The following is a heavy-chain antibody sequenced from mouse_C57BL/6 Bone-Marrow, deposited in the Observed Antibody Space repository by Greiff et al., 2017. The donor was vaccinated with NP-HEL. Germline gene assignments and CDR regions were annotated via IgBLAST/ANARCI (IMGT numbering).Heavy chain of an antibody. CDR1: GYAFSSSW. J-gene: IGHJ4*01. D-gene: IGHD1-1*01. Sequence: VQLQQSGPELVKPGASVKISCKASGYAFSSSWMNWVKQRPGKGLEWIGRIYPGDGDTNYNGKFKGKATLTADKSSSTAYMQLSSLTSEDSAVYFCARRFYYNGYYYAMDYWGQGTSVTVSS. CDR2: IYPGDGDT. CDR3: ARRFYYNGYYYAMDY. V-gene: IGHV1-82*01.